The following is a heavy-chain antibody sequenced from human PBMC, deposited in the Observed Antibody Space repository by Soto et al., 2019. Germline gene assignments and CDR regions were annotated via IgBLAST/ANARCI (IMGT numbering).Heavy chain of an antibody. CDR1: GFTVSSNY. CDR2: IFSGGDIT. V-gene: IGHV3-66*01. CDR3: ARGGRWLQYQFDY. D-gene: IGHD4-4*01. Sequence: EVQLVESGGGLVQPGGSLRLSCAASGFTVSSNYMTWVRQAPGKGLKWVSLIFSGGDITYYADSVKGRFTISIDHSQNTLYRQMNRLRAEDTAVYYFARGGRWLQYQFDYWGQGTLVNVSS. J-gene: IGHJ4*02.